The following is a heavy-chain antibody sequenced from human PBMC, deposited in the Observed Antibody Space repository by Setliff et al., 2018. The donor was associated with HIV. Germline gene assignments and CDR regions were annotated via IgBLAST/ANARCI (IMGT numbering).Heavy chain of an antibody. D-gene: IGHD4-4*01. CDR1: GGSLISGGYY. J-gene: IGHJ5*02. CDR3: ARDLTSNSNCFDP. CDR2: IYYTGKT. Sequence: SETLSLTCSVSGGSLISGGYYWTWIRQRPGKGPEWIGYIYYTGKTYSNPSLSSRLTMSVDTSKNQFTLKLRSVTAADTAVYYCARDLTSNSNCFDPWGQGVLVTVSS. V-gene: IGHV4-31*02.